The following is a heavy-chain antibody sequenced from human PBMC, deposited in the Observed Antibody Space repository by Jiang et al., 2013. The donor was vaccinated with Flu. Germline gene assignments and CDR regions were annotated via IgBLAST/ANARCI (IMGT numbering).Heavy chain of an antibody. J-gene: IGHJ4*02. D-gene: IGHD3-10*01. Sequence: GSGLVKPSETLSLTCAVSGGSLSAYYWSWIRQPPGRGLEWIGEIHHLGSTDYNPSLKSRVTISVDTSKNEFSLKLTSVTVADTAVYYCARGRGSGSYYDGRFDHWGQGTLVTVSS. CDR2: IHHLGST. V-gene: IGHV4-34*01. CDR1: GGSLSAYY. CDR3: ARGRGSGSYYDGRFDH.